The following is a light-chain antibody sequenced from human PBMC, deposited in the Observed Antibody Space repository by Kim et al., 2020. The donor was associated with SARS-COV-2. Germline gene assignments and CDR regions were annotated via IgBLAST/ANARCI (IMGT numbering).Light chain of an antibody. CDR2: GAS. Sequence: ASVGDRVTITCRASQDIRNDLGWYQKNPGRAPKRLIYGASSLQSGVPSRFRGSGSGTEFTLTISSLQPEDFATYFCLQHNTYPITFGQGTRMEIK. CDR1: QDIRND. J-gene: IGKJ5*01. V-gene: IGKV1-17*01. CDR3: LQHNTYPIT.